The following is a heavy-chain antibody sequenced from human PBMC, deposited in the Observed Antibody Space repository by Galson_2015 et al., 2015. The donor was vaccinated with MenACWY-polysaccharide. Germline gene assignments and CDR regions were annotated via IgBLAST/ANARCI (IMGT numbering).Heavy chain of an antibody. CDR2: IKSDGSST. J-gene: IGHJ4*02. CDR3: ARGYSGYD. D-gene: IGHD5-12*01. Sequence: SLRLSCAASGFTFSTYWMHWVRHAPGKGLVWVSRIKSDGSSTSYADSVKGRFTISGDNAKNTLYLQMNSLRAEDTAVYYCARGYSGYDWGQGTLVTVSA. CDR1: GFTFSTYW. V-gene: IGHV3-74*01.